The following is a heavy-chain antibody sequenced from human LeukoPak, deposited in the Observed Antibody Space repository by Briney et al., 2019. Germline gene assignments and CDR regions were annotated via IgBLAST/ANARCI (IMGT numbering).Heavy chain of an antibody. J-gene: IGHJ5*02. D-gene: IGHD2-8*01. V-gene: IGHV5-51*01. CDR1: GYSSTSYW. CDR3: ARREGCTNGVCYAGWFDP. Sequence: GESLQISSQASGYSSTSYWIGWVRPLPGKGLEWMGIIYPGDSDTRYSPSFQGKVTISADKSISTAHLQWSSLKASDTAMYYCARREGCTNGVCYAGWFDPWGQGTLVTVSS. CDR2: IYPGDSDT.